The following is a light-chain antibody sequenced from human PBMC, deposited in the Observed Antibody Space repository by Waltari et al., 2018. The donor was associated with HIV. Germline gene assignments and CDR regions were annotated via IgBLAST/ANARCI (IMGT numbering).Light chain of an antibody. Sequence: QSALTQPRSVSGSPGQSVTISCTGTSSDVGGYNYVSWYQQNPGKAPKFIIYDVTKRPSGVRDRFSGSKSGNTAALTIAGPQAEDEADYYCCSYAGNYPVLFGGGTKLTVL. J-gene: IGLJ3*02. CDR2: DVT. V-gene: IGLV2-11*01. CDR3: CSYAGNYPVL. CDR1: SSDVGGYNY.